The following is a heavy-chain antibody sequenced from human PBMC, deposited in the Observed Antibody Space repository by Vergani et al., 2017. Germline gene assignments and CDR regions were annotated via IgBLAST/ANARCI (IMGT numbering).Heavy chain of an antibody. V-gene: IGHV1-46*01. J-gene: IGHJ6*03. CDR1: GYTFTNYY. CDR3: ARSTDYPDDYVSSDYFRRTLDV. Sequence: QVQLVQSGAEVKKPGASVKVSCKASGYTFTNYYMHWVRQAPGQGLEWMGIINPSGGYTSNAQKFQGRVTMTRDTSTTTVYMELSSLRSEDTAVYYCARSTDYPDDYVSSDYFRRTLDVWGKGTTVTVS. D-gene: IGHD4/OR15-4a*01. CDR2: INPSGGYT.